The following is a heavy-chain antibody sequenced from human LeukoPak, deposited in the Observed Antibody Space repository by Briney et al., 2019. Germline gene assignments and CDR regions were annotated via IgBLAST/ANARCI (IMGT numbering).Heavy chain of an antibody. V-gene: IGHV1-3*01. Sequence: ASVKVSCKASGYTFTSYAMHWVRQAPGQRLEWMGWINAGNGNTIYSQKFQGRVTITRDTSASTAYMELSSLRSEDTAVYYCARDFASEGYSYGSLYFDYWGQGTLVTVSS. CDR2: INAGNGNT. D-gene: IGHD5-18*01. J-gene: IGHJ4*02. CDR3: ARDFASEGYSYGSLYFDY. CDR1: GYTFTSYA.